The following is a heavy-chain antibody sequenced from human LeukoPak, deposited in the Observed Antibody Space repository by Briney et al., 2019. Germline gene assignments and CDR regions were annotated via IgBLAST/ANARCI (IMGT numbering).Heavy chain of an antibody. CDR1: GFTFSSYP. V-gene: IGHV3-23*01. CDR2: ISGSSCRT. J-gene: IGHJ6*04. CDR3: AKDTV. Sequence: PGGSLTLSCSASGFTFSSYPMSCLPQAPGGALEWVSAISGSSCRTYYADSVKGRFTISRDNSKNTLYLQMNSLRAEDTAVYYWAKDTVWGKGTTVTVSS.